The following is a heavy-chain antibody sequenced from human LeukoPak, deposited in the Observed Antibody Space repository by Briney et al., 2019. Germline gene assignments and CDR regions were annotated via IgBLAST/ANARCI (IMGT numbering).Heavy chain of an antibody. J-gene: IGHJ4*02. CDR1: GFTFSSYA. Sequence: HPGGSLRLSCAASGFTFSSYAMSWVRQAPGKGLEWVSGISGSGGSADYADSVKGRFTISRDNSMNTLYLQMNSLRAEDTAVYYCAKGGGGYCSGGHCYLPYNSGEGGDYWGQGTLVTVSS. V-gene: IGHV3-23*01. D-gene: IGHD2-15*01. CDR3: AKGGGGYCSGGHCYLPYNSGEGGDY. CDR2: ISGSGGSA.